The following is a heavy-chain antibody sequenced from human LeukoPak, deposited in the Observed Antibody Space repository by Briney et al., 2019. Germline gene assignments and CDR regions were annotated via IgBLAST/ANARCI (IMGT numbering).Heavy chain of an antibody. CDR3: ARDPQYYDSSGYYHWFDP. Sequence: PGGSLRLSCAASGFTFSSYGMHWVRQAPGKGPEWVAVIWYDGSNKYYADSVKGRFTISRDNSKNTLYLQMNSLRAEDTAVYYCARDPQYYDSSGYYHWFDPWGQGTLVTVSS. CDR2: IWYDGSNK. CDR1: GFTFSSYG. V-gene: IGHV3-33*01. D-gene: IGHD3-22*01. J-gene: IGHJ5*02.